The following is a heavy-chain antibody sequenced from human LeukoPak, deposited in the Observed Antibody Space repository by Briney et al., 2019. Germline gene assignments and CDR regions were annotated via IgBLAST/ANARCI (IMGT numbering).Heavy chain of an antibody. Sequence: SETLSLTCTVSGGSISSYYWSWIRQPPGKGLEWIGYIYCSGSTNYNPSLKSRVTISLDTSKNQFSLKLSSVTAADTAVYYCARGDYYGSGSYYNWFDPWGQGTLVTVSS. CDR1: GGSISSYY. J-gene: IGHJ5*02. CDR3: ARGDYYGSGSYYNWFDP. CDR2: IYCSGST. D-gene: IGHD3-10*01. V-gene: IGHV4-59*01.